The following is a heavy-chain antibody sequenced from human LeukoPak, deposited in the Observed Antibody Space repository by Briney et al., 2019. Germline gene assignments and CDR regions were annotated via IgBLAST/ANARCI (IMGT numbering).Heavy chain of an antibody. V-gene: IGHV3-30*02. J-gene: IGHJ4*02. Sequence: GGPLRLFCAASGFTFSSYRLHWVRQAPGKGLEWVAFLRFEGSSKHYVDYVKGRFTVSRDNPKNTLYLQMNSLRTEDTAVYFCAKTGERGEYYFDYWGQGTLVTVSS. CDR2: LRFEGSSK. CDR3: AKTGERGEYYFDY. D-gene: IGHD3-16*01. CDR1: GFTFSSYR.